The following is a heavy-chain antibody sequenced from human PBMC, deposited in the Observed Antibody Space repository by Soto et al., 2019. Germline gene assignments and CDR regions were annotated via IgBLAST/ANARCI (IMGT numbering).Heavy chain of an antibody. Sequence: SESLSPTFLDYGWPFSAYSWSWLRQPPGKGLEWIGEINHSGSTNYNPSLKSRVTISVDTSKNQFSLKLSSVTAADTAVYYCARMDDNDFDYYYYGMDVWGQGTTVT. CDR3: ARMDDNDFDYYYYGMDV. CDR2: INHSGST. J-gene: IGHJ6*02. CDR1: GWPFSAYS. D-gene: IGHD3-16*01. V-gene: IGHV4-34*01.